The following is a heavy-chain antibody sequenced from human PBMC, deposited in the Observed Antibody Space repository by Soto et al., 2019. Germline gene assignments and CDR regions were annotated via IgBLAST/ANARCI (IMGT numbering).Heavy chain of an antibody. D-gene: IGHD5-12*01. CDR1: GFPFSNPW. J-gene: IGHJ3*02. Sequence: ALGLSCAAPGFPFSNPWMNWVRQAPGKGLEWVGRIKSKTDGGTTDYAAPVKGRFTISRDDSKNTLYLQMNSLKTEDTAVYYCTTDRGLDAFDIWGQGTMVTVSS. V-gene: IGHV3-15*07. CDR2: IKSKTDGGTT. CDR3: TTDRGLDAFDI.